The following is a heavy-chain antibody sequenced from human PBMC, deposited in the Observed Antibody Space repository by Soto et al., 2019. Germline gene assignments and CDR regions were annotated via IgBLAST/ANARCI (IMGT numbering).Heavy chain of an antibody. CDR2: IIPFFGTT. CDR3: ARDPSYDSSGYYQGSWFDP. Sequence: QVQLVQSGAGLKNLGSWLQASGKPLAGTFSSNAITWVRQAPEQGLEGLGGIIPFFGTTNYAPKFQGRVTITADESTSTAYMELSSLISEDTAVYYCARDPSYDSSGYYQGSWFDPWGQGTLVTVSS. V-gene: IGHV1-69*01. J-gene: IGHJ5*02. CDR1: AGTFSSNA. D-gene: IGHD3-22*01.